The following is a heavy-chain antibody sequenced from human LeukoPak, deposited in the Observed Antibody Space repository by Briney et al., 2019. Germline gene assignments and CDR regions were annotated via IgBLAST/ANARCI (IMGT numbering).Heavy chain of an antibody. CDR2: IYYSGST. D-gene: IGHD6-19*01. J-gene: IGHJ4*01. CDR1: GVSISSYY. V-gene: IGHV4-59*01. CDR3: AGDIAVAGSAAYY. Sequence: SETLSLTCTVSGVSISSYYWSWIRQPPGKGLEWLGYIYYSGSTNYHPSLKSRVTISVDMPKNHFSLKLSSVPAADTAVYYCAGDIAVAGSAAYYWGHRAPGTVSS.